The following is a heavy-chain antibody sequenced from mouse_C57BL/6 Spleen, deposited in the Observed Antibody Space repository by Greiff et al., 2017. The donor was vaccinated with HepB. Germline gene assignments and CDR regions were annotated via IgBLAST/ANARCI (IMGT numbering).Heavy chain of an antibody. CDR2: IDPETGGT. V-gene: IGHV1-15*01. Sequence: VKLVESGAELVRPGASVTLSCKASGYTFTDYEMHWVKQTPVHGLEWIGAIDPETGGTAYNQKFKGKAILTADKSSSTAYMELRSLTSEDSAVYYCTITTGSRGGYFDVWGTGTTVTVSS. D-gene: IGHD1-1*01. CDR1: GYTFTDYE. J-gene: IGHJ1*03. CDR3: TITTGSRGGYFDV.